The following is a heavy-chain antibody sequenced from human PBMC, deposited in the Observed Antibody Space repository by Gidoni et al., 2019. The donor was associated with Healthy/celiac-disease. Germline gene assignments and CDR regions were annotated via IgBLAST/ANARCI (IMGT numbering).Heavy chain of an antibody. CDR1: GFTFSNNY. CDR2: ISSSGSTI. J-gene: IGHJ3*02. Sequence: QVQLVESGGGLVKPGGSLSLSCAASGFTFSNNYMTWIRQAPGKGRDWVSYISSSGSTIYYADSVKGRFTISRDNAKNSLFLQMNSLRAEDTAVYYCARDLGGYSYARDAFDIWGQGTMVSVSS. D-gene: IGHD5-18*01. CDR3: ARDLGGYSYARDAFDI. V-gene: IGHV3-11*01.